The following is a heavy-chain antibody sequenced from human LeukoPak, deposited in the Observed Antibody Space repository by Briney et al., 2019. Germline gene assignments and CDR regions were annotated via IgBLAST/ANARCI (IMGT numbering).Heavy chain of an antibody. J-gene: IGHJ4*02. CDR1: GGSFNSSDYY. Sequence: SETLSLTCTVSGGSFNSSDYYWSWIRQPPGKGLEWVGYIHQSGSTYYNPSLESRVIMSVDRSKNQFALKLTSVTAADTAVYYCARDSSNTNYWGQGTLVTVSS. CDR3: ARDSSNTNY. D-gene: IGHD6-13*01. V-gene: IGHV4-30-2*01. CDR2: IHQSGST.